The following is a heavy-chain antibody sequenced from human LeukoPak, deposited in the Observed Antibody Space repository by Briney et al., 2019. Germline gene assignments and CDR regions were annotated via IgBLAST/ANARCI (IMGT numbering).Heavy chain of an antibody. CDR3: V. CDR2: IKQDGSKT. Sequence: HPGGSLRLSCAASGFTFSRYWMTWVRQAPGKGLEWVASIKQDGSKTYYLESVKGRFSISRDNAKNSLFLEVNSLRAEDTALYFDVWGQGTMIIVSA. V-gene: IGHV3-7*01. CDR1: GFTFSRYW. J-gene: IGHJ3*01.